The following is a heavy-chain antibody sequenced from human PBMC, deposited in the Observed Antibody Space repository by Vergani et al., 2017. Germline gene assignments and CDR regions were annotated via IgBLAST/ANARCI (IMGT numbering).Heavy chain of an antibody. V-gene: IGHV5-10-1*01. Sequence: VQLVQSGAEVKKPGESLRISCKGSGYSFTSYWISWVRQMPGKGLEWMGRIDPSDSYTNYSPSFQGHVTISADKSISTAYLQWSSLKASDTAMYYCAREGYCSSTSCHNWFDPWGQGTLVTVSS. CDR3: AREGYCSSTSCHNWFDP. CDR1: GYSFTSYW. D-gene: IGHD2-2*01. J-gene: IGHJ5*02. CDR2: IDPSDSYT.